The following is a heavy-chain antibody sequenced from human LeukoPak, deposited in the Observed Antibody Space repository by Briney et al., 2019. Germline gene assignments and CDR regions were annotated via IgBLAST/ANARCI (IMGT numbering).Heavy chain of an antibody. Sequence: PGGSLRLSCAASGFTFSNYAMHWVRQAPGEGLQWVAVISYDGSNKYYADSVKGRFTISRDNSENTLYLQMNSLRIEDTAVYYCARVTPGGAMLRGLIGNWFDPWGQGTLVTVSS. J-gene: IGHJ5*02. CDR3: ARVTPGGAMLRGLIGNWFDP. V-gene: IGHV3-30-3*01. D-gene: IGHD3-10*01. CDR1: GFTFSNYA. CDR2: ISYDGSNK.